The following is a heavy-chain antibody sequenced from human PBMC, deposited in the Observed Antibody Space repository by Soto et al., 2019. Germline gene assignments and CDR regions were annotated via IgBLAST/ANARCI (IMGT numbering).Heavy chain of an antibody. Sequence: EVQLVESGGGLVQPGGSLRLSCAASGFTFSSYSMNWVRQAPGKGLEWVSYISSSSSTIYYADSVKGRFTISRDNAKNSLYLQMNSLRDEDTAVYYCAREEIAVAGTVFAYWGQGTLVTVSS. D-gene: IGHD6-19*01. J-gene: IGHJ4*02. CDR2: ISSSSSTI. V-gene: IGHV3-48*02. CDR1: GFTFSSYS. CDR3: AREEIAVAGTVFAY.